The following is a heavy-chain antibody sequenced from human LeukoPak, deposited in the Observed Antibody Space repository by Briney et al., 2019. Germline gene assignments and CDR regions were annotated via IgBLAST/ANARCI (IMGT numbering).Heavy chain of an antibody. CDR3: ASLPWPDYYGSGSYYNVRGPNWFDP. V-gene: IGHV1-2*02. J-gene: IGHJ5*02. CDR1: GHTFTGYY. Sequence: GASVKVSCKASGHTFTGYYMHWVRQAPGQGLEWMGWINPNSGGTNYAQKFQGRVTMTRDTSISTAYMELSRLRSDDTAVCYCASLPWPDYYGSGSYYNVRGPNWFDPWGQGTLVTVSS. CDR2: INPNSGGT. D-gene: IGHD3-10*01.